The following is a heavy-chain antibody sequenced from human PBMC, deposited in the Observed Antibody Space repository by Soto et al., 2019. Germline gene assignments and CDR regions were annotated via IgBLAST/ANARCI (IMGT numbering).Heavy chain of an antibody. J-gene: IGHJ5*02. CDR2: IHDSGNT. CDR1: GGSVNSAGYY. Sequence: QVQLQESGPGLVKPSQTLSLTCSVSGGSVNSAGYYWSWIRQHPGKGLEWIGYIHDSGNTYYNPSLKRRVTISLDTSKNQFSLKLSSVTAADTAVYYCARDVSYDGSGWANWFDPWGQGTLVTVSS. D-gene: IGHD3-22*01. V-gene: IGHV4-31*03. CDR3: ARDVSYDGSGWANWFDP.